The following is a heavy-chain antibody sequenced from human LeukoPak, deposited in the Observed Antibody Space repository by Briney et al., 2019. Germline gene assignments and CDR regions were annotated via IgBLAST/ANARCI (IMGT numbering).Heavy chain of an antibody. Sequence: GASVKVSCKASGGTFSSYAISWVRQAPGQGLEWMGGIIPIFGTANYAQKFQGRVTITADESTSTAYMELSSLRSEDTAVYYCARGGKFVTNYYDSSGYEPAFDYWGQGTLVTVSS. D-gene: IGHD3-22*01. CDR3: ARGGKFVTNYYDSSGYEPAFDY. J-gene: IGHJ4*02. V-gene: IGHV1-69*13. CDR1: GGTFSSYA. CDR2: IIPIFGTA.